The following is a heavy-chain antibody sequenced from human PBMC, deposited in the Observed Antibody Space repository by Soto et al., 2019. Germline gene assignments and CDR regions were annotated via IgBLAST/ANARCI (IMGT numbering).Heavy chain of an antibody. D-gene: IGHD5-12*01. Sequence: ASXKVSCKASGYSFTRYGMSCLRQAPGQGLEWMGWISAYNGNTNYAQKLQGRVTMTTNTSISTAYMELSSLRSEDTAVYYCARGPSGVDSPLNRLGLLAYWGQGTLVPASS. CDR1: GYSFTRYG. V-gene: IGHV1-18*01. J-gene: IGHJ1*01. CDR3: ARGPSGVDSPLNRLGLLAY. CDR2: ISAYNGNT.